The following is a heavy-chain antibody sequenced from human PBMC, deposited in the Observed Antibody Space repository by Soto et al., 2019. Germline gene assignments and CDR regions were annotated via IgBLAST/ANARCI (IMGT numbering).Heavy chain of an antibody. J-gene: IGHJ6*02. V-gene: IGHV3-23*01. CDR3: AKDPLGSGSLPKDGMDV. D-gene: IGHD3-10*01. Sequence: GSLRLSCAASGFTFSSYAMSWVRQAPGRGLEWVSAISGSGGSTYYADSVKGRFTISRDNSKNTLYLQMNSLRAEDTAVYYCAKDPLGSGSLPKDGMDVWGQGTTVTVSS. CDR1: GFTFSSYA. CDR2: ISGSGGST.